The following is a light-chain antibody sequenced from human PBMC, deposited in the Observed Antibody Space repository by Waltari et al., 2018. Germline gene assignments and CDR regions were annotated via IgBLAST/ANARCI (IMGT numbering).Light chain of an antibody. J-gene: IGKJ1*01. CDR1: QSISSY. Sequence: DIQMTQSPSSLSASVGDRVTITCRASQSISSYLNWYQQKPGKAPKLLIYDASSLQSGVPSRFSGSGSRTDFTLTISSLQPEDFATYYCQQSYSTLGTFGQGTKVEIK. CDR2: DAS. V-gene: IGKV1-39*01. CDR3: QQSYSTLGT.